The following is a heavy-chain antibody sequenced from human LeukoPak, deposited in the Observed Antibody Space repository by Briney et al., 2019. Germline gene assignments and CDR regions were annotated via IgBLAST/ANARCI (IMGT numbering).Heavy chain of an antibody. Sequence: ASVKVSCKASGYTFTSYGISWVRQAPGQGLEWMGWISAYNGNTNYAQKLQGRVTMTTDTSTSTAYMELRSLRSDDTAVYYCARVDRGYDILTGYQYYFDYWGQGTLVTVSS. V-gene: IGHV1-18*01. CDR2: ISAYNGNT. CDR3: ARVDRGYDILTGYQYYFDY. J-gene: IGHJ4*02. CDR1: GYTFTSYG. D-gene: IGHD3-9*01.